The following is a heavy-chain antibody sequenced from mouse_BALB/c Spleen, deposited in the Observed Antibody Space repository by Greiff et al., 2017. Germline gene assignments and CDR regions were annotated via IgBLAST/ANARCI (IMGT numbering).Heavy chain of an antibody. CDR2: ISSGGST. CDR1: GFTFSSYA. D-gene: IGHD1-1*01. J-gene: IGHJ4*01. Sequence: DVQLVESGGGLVKPGGSLKLSCAASGFTFSSYAMSWVRQTPEKRLEWVASISSGGSTYYPDSVKGRFTISRDNARNILYLQMSSLRSEDTAMYYCARNSHYYGSSFYAMDYWGQGTSVTVSS. CDR3: ARNSHYYGSSFYAMDY. V-gene: IGHV5-6-5*01.